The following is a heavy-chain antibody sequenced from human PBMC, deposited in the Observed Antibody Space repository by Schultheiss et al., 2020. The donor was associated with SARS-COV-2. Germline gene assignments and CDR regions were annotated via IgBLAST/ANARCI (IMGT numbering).Heavy chain of an antibody. CDR3: ARSSISKTDDYYYYGLFV. CDR1: GYTFTSYD. V-gene: IGHV1-8*01. CDR2: MNPNSGNT. J-gene: IGHJ6*02. Sequence: ASVKVSCKASGYTFTSYDINWVRQATGQGLEWMGWMNPNSGNTGYAQKFQGRVTMTRNTSISTAYMELSSLRSEDTAVYYCARSSISKTDDYYYYGLFVWGQGTTVTVSS. D-gene: IGHD6-19*01.